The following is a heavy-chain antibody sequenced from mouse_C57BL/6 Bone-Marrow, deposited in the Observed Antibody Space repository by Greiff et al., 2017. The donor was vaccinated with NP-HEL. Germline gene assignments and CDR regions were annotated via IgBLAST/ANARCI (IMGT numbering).Heavy chain of an antibody. J-gene: IGHJ1*03. V-gene: IGHV5-9-1*02. Sequence: EVKLMESGEGLVKPGGSLKLSCAASGFTFSSYAMSWVRQTPEKRLEWVAYISSGGDYIYYADTVKGRFTISRDKARNTLYLQMSSLKSEDTAMYYCTRERQKIWGPLRYFDVWGTGTTVTVSS. D-gene: IGHD1-1*02. CDR1: GFTFSSYA. CDR2: ISSGGDYI. CDR3: TRERQKIWGPLRYFDV.